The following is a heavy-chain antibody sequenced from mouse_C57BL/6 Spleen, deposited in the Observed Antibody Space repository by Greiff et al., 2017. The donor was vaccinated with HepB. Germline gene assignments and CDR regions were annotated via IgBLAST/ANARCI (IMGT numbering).Heavy chain of an antibody. V-gene: IGHV1-76*01. Sequence: QVHVKQSGAELVRPGASVKLSCKASGYTFTDYYINWVKPRPGQGLEWIARIYPGSGNTYYNEKFKGKATLTAEKSSSTAYMQLSSLTSEDSAVYFCARYESSDYAMDYWGQGTSVTVSS. CDR2: IYPGSGNT. J-gene: IGHJ4*01. CDR3: ARYESSDYAMDY. D-gene: IGHD1-1*01. CDR1: GYTFTDYY.